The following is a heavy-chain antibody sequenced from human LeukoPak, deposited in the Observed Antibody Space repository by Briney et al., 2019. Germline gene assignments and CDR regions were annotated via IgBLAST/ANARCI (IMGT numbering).Heavy chain of an antibody. V-gene: IGHV4-34*01. CDR2: INHSGST. CDR3: ARGALVRGVSL. D-gene: IGHD3-10*01. Sequence: SETLSLTCAVYGGSFSGYYWSWIRQPPGKGLEWIGEINHSGSTNYNPSLKSRVTISVDTYKNQFSLKLSSVTAADTAVYYCARGALVRGVSLWGQGTLVTVSS. J-gene: IGHJ4*02. CDR1: GGSFSGYY.